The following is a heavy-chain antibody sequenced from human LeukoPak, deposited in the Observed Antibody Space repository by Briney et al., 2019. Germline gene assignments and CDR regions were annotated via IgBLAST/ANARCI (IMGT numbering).Heavy chain of an antibody. CDR1: GYTFTGYY. J-gene: IGHJ4*02. CDR2: INPNSGGT. Sequence: ASVKVSCKASGYTFTGYYMHWVRQAPGQGLEWMGWINPNSGGTNYAQKFQGRVTMTRDTSISTAYMELSRLRSDDTAVYYCASVPRIAAAGSYFDYWGQGTLVTVSS. V-gene: IGHV1-2*02. CDR3: ASVPRIAAAGSYFDY. D-gene: IGHD6-13*01.